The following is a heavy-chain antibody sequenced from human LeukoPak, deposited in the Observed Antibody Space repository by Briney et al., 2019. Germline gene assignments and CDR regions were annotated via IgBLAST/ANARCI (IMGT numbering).Heavy chain of an antibody. CDR2: FSGGGGTI. CDR3: EGGGNGFDP. CDR1: GFTLSNYV. V-gene: IGHV3-48*03. D-gene: IGHD3-16*01. J-gene: IGHJ5*02. Sequence: GGSLRLSCAASGFTLSNYVMYWGRQAPGKGLGRVSYFSGGGGTIYYADSAKGRFTASRDNTKNSLYLQRNGLRAEDTAVCYCEGGGNGFDPWGQGTLVTVSS.